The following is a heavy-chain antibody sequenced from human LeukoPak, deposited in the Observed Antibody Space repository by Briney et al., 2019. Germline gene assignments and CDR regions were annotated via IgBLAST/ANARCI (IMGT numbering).Heavy chain of an antibody. D-gene: IGHD4-17*01. Sequence: ASVKVSCKASGYTFTGYYMHWVRQAPGQGLEWMGRINPNSGGTNYAQKFQGRVTMTRDTSISTAYMELGRLRSDDTAVYYCASPGGDYARLIRYWGQGTLVTVSS. V-gene: IGHV1-2*06. CDR1: GYTFTGYY. J-gene: IGHJ4*02. CDR3: ASPGGDYARLIRY. CDR2: INPNSGGT.